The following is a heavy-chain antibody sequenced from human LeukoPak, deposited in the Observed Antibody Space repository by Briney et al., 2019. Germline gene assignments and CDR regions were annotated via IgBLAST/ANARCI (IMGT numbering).Heavy chain of an antibody. CDR3: AREAGDDYGDYGLDY. Sequence: LRLSCAASGFTFSGYGMHWVRQAPGKGLEWVAVIWYDGSNKYYADSVKGRFTISRDNSKNTLYLQMNSLRAEDTAVYYCAREAGDDYGDYGLDYWGQGTLVTVSS. D-gene: IGHD4-17*01. V-gene: IGHV3-33*01. CDR1: GFTFSGYG. CDR2: IWYDGSNK. J-gene: IGHJ4*02.